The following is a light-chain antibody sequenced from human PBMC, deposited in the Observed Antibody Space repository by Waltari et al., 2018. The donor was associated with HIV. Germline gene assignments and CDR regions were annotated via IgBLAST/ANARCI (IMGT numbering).Light chain of an antibody. J-gene: IGLJ2*01. V-gene: IGLV2-11*01. Sequence: QSALTQPRSVSGSPGQSVTISCTGTSSDVGGYNYVSWYQQHPGKAPKLMIYDVSKRPSGVPDRFSGSKSGNTASLTISGLQAEDEADYYCCSYAYSDVVFGGGTRLTVL. CDR3: CSYAYSDVV. CDR1: SSDVGGYNY. CDR2: DVS.